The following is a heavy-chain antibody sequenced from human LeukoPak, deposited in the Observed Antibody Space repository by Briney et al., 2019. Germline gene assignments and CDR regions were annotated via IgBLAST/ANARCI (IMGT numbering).Heavy chain of an antibody. CDR2: IYSGGST. Sequence: GGSLRLSCAASGFTVSRNFISWVRQAPGKGLEWVSIIYSGGSTYYADSVKGRFTISRDNSKNTLNLQMNSLRAEDTAVYYCARNTDYYYGMDVWGQGTTVTVSS. CDR3: ARNTDYYYGMDV. D-gene: IGHD1/OR15-1a*01. J-gene: IGHJ6*02. V-gene: IGHV3-53*01. CDR1: GFTVSRNF.